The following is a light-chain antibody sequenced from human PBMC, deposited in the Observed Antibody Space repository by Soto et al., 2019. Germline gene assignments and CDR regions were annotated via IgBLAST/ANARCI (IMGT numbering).Light chain of an antibody. V-gene: IGKV3-20*01. CDR1: QSVSSSY. CDR3: QQYENSPPMYT. Sequence: EIVLTQSPGTLSLSPGERATLSCRASQSVSSSYLSWYQQRPGQAPRLLIYGVFKRVSGIPDRFSGSGSGTDFTLTISRLEPEDFAVYYCQQYENSPPMYTFGQGTNLEIK. J-gene: IGKJ2*01. CDR2: GVF.